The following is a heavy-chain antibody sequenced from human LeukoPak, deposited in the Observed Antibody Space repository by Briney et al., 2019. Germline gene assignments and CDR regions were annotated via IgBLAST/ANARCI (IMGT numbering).Heavy chain of an antibody. Sequence: PGGSLRLSCAASGFTFSNAWMSWVRQAPGKGREWIGRIKSITYVGKTLYAAPVKDRFTISRDDSKNPLYLQMNSLKTEDTAVYYCTTAPAAYTFDSWGQGTLVTVSS. J-gene: IGHJ4*02. D-gene: IGHD3-16*01. CDR2: IKSITYVGKT. CDR3: TTAPAAYTFDS. V-gene: IGHV3-15*01. CDR1: GFTFSNAW.